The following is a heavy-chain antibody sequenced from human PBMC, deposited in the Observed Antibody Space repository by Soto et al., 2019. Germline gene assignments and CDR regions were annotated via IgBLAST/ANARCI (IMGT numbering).Heavy chain of an antibody. J-gene: IGHJ4*02. CDR1: GFTSSRFA. D-gene: IGHD2-15*01. CDR3: AKGSGGHDY. V-gene: IGHV3-23*01. Sequence: EVQLLEFGGGLVQPGGSLRLSCAASGFTSSRFAMSWVRQAPGKGLEWVSSISGSGDSRYYADSVKGRFTISRDNSKNTLYLQRNSLRAEDTAICYCAKGSGGHDYWGQGTLVTVSS. CDR2: ISGSGDSR.